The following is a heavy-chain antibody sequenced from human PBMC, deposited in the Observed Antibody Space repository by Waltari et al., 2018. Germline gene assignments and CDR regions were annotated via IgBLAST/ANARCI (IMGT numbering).Heavy chain of an antibody. CDR3: ARIAAAGKRYYYYYYGMDV. D-gene: IGHD6-13*01. Sequence: QLQLQESGPGLVKPSETLSLTCTVSGGSISSSSYYWGWIRQPPGKGLEWIGSIYSSGVTSYHPALKSRVTISVDTSKNQFSLKLSSVTAADTAVYYCARIAAAGKRYYYYYYGMDVWGQGTTVTVSS. J-gene: IGHJ6*02. CDR1: GGSISSSSYY. CDR2: IYSSGVT. V-gene: IGHV4-39*01.